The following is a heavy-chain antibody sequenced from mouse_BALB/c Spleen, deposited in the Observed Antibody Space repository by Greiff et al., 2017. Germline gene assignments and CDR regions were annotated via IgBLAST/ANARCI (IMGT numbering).Heavy chain of an antibody. J-gene: IGHJ3*01. V-gene: IGHV14-4*02. CDR3: NADGNYGWFAY. CDR2: IDPENGDT. Sequence: EVNVVESGAELVRSGASVKLSCTASGFNIKDYYMHWVKQRPEQGLEWIGWIDPENGDTEYAPKFQGKATMTADTSSNTAYLQLSSLTSEDTAVYYCNADGNYGWFAYWGQGTLVTVSA. CDR1: GFNIKDYY. D-gene: IGHD2-1*01.